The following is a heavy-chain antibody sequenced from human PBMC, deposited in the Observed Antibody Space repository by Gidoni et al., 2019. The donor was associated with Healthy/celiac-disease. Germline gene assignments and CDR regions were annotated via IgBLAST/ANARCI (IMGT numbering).Heavy chain of an antibody. CDR2: IIPIFGTA. D-gene: IGHD3-3*01. CDR1: GGTFSSYA. CDR3: ARPPYYDFWSGYQPFDY. V-gene: IGHV1-69*01. J-gene: IGHJ4*02. Sequence: QVQLVQSGAEVKKPGSSVKVSCKASGGTFSSYAISWVRQAPGQGLEWMGGIIPIFGTANYAQKFQGRVTITADESTSTAYMELSSLRSEDTAVYYCARPPYYDFWSGYQPFDYWGQGTLVTVSS.